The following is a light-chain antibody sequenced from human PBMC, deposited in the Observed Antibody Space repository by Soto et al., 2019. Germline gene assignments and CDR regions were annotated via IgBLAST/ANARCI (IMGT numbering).Light chain of an antibody. CDR3: QQYSNWPPWT. V-gene: IGKV3-15*01. CDR2: AAS. CDR1: QSVSSN. Sequence: EIVMTQSPATLSVSPGERATLSCRASQSVSSNLAGYQQKPGQAPRLLIYAASTRATGIPARFSGSGSGTEFTLTISSLQSEDFGVYYCQQYSNWPPWTFGQGTKVAIK. J-gene: IGKJ1*01.